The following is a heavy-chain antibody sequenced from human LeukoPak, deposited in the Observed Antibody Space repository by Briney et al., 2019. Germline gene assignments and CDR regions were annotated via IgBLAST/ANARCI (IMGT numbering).Heavy chain of an antibody. J-gene: IGHJ6*02. D-gene: IGHD2-2*01. V-gene: IGHV3-9*01. CDR2: ISWNSGSI. CDR1: GFTFDDYA. Sequence: GRSLRLSCAASGFTFDDYAMHWVRHAPGKGLEWVSGISWNSGSIGCADSVKGRFTISRDNAKNSLYLQMNSLRAEDTALYYCAKQVVPGYYYYYGMDVWGQGTTVTVSS. CDR3: AKQVVPGYYYYYGMDV.